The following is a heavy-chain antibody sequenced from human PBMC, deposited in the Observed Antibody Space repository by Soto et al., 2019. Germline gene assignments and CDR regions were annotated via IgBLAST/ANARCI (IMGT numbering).Heavy chain of an antibody. CDR2: ISPSSSYI. CDR1: GFSFNSYS. V-gene: IGHV3-21*01. CDR3: ARDLAMVRGVPHYFDY. J-gene: IGHJ4*02. D-gene: IGHD3-10*01. Sequence: GGSLRLSCAASGFSFNSYSMNWVRQAPGKGLEWVSSISPSSSYIYYADSVKGRFTISRDNAKNSLYLQMNSLRAEDTAVYYCARDLAMVRGVPHYFDYWGQGTLVTVSS.